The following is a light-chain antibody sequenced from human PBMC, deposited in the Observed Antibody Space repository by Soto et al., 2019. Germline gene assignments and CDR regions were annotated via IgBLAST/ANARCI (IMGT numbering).Light chain of an antibody. CDR1: QSVSSSY. CDR3: QQYGSSPT. J-gene: IGKJ5*01. CDR2: GAS. V-gene: IGKV3-20*01. Sequence: EIVLTQSPGTMSLSPGERATLSCRASQSVSSSYLAWYQQKPGQAPRILIYGASSRATGIQDSFSGSGSGTEFTLTIRRLEPEDFAVYYCQQYGSSPTCGQGTRLEIK.